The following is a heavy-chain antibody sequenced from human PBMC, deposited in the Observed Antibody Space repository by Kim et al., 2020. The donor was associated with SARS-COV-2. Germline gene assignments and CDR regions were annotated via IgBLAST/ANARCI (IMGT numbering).Heavy chain of an antibody. Sequence: LKSRATIAVDTSKNQFSLKLGSVTAADTAVYYCARHPHEYGSGALNWFDPWGQGTLVTVSS. D-gene: IGHD3-10*01. V-gene: IGHV4-39*01. CDR3: ARHPHEYGSGALNWFDP. J-gene: IGHJ5*02.